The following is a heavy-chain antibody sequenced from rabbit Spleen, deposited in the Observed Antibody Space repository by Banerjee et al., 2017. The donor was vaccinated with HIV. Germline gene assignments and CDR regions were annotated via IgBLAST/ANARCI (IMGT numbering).Heavy chain of an antibody. CDR2: IYTTSGST. V-gene: IGHV1S43*01. J-gene: IGHJ4*01. Sequence: QEQLEESGGDLVKPEGSLTLTCKSSGIDFRSYYNMCWVRQAPGKGLELIACIYTTSGSTWYASWVNGRLTISRRPSLNTVDLKMPSLSDTETATYFGAGGAYDSRVGYYKGYHFKLWGQGSLVTVS. CDR3: AGGAYDSRVGYYKGYHFKL. CDR1: GIDFRSYYN. D-gene: IGHD1-1*01.